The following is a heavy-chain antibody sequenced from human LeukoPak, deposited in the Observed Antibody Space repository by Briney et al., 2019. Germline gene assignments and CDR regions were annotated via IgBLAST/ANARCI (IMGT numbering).Heavy chain of an antibody. D-gene: IGHD5-12*01. V-gene: IGHV3-48*01. J-gene: IGHJ4*01. Sequence: GGSLRLSCAASGFSFIDYSMNWVRQAPGKGLEWISYIGISSGNTKYADSVKGRFTISRDKARNSLYLQMNSLRVEDTAKYYCARDHRYAFDNWGHGTLVTVSS. CDR2: IGISSGNT. CDR1: GFSFIDYS. CDR3: ARDHRYAFDN.